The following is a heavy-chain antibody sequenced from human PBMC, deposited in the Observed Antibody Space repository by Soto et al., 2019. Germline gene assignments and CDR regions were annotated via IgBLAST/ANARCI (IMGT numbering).Heavy chain of an antibody. CDR2: ISHDGSYK. Sequence: GGSLRLSCAASGFSFTTYVMHWVRRAPGKGLEWVAVISHDGSYKYYGDAVKGRFTISRDTSKNAVYLEMNSLRPEDTAVYYCAKGLLAIVGTTLPRDAFNIWGQGTMVTVSS. J-gene: IGHJ3*02. D-gene: IGHD1-26*01. CDR1: GFSFTTYV. V-gene: IGHV3-30*18. CDR3: AKGLLAIVGTTLPRDAFNI.